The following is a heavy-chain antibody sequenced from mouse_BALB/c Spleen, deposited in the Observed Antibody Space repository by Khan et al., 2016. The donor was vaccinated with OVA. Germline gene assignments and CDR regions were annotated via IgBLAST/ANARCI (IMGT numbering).Heavy chain of an antibody. Sequence: VQLQQSGAELVKPGASVKLSCTASGFNIKDTYIHWVMQRPEQGLEWIGRIDPANDTTQYDPRFQGKATITADTSSNTAYLQFSSLTSEDTAVYYCARGGWSYAMDYWGQGTAVTVSS. CDR1: GFNIKDTY. V-gene: IGHV14-3*02. J-gene: IGHJ4*01. CDR2: IDPANDTT. CDR3: ARGGWSYAMDY. D-gene: IGHD1-1*02.